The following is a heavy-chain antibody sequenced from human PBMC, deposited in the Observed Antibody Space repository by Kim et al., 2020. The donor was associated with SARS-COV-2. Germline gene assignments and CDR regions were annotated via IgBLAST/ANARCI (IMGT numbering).Heavy chain of an antibody. Sequence: GGSLRLSCAASGFTFSSYAMNWVRQAPGKGLEWVSVISGSGGSTYYADSVKGRFTISRDNSKNTLYLQMNSLRAEDTAVYYCAKKKEFGEGIADYWGQGTLVTVSS. CDR1: GFTFSSYA. CDR3: AKKKEFGEGIADY. V-gene: IGHV3-23*01. CDR2: ISGSGGST. J-gene: IGHJ4*02. D-gene: IGHD3-10*01.